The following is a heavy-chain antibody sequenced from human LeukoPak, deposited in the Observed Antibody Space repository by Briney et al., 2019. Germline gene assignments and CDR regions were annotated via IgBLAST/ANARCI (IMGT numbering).Heavy chain of an antibody. CDR2: ISYDGSNK. J-gene: IGHJ4*02. CDR3: ASSSGYSYFDY. D-gene: IGHD3-22*01. V-gene: IGHV3-30*03. CDR1: GFTFSSYG. Sequence: GGSLRPSCAASGFTFSSYGMHWVRQAPGKGLEWVAVISYDGSNKYYADSVKGRFTISRDNSKNTLYLQMNSLRAEDTAVYYCASSSGYSYFDYWGQGTLVTVSS.